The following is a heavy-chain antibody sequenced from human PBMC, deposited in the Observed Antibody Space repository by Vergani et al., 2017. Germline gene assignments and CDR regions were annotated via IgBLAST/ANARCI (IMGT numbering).Heavy chain of an antibody. CDR3: AKDSGYCGGDCYYDAFDI. Sequence: QVHLVESGGGVVQPGGSLRLSCAASGFTFSSYGMHWVRQAPGKGLEWVAFIRYDGSNKYYADSVKGRFTISRDNSRNTLYLQMNSLRAEDTAVYYCAKDSGYCGGDCYYDAFDIWGQGTMVTVSS. CDR1: GFTFSSYG. J-gene: IGHJ3*02. V-gene: IGHV3-30*02. CDR2: IRYDGSNK. D-gene: IGHD2-21*02.